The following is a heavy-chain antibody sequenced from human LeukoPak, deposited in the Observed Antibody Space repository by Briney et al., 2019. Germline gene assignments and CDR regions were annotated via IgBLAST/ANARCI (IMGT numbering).Heavy chain of an antibody. CDR2: ISSSSSYI. Sequence: GGSLRLSCAASGFTFSSYSMNCVPQAPGKGLEGVSSISSSSSYIYYADSVKGRFTISRDNAKNSLYLQMNSLRAEDTAVYFCASMLLGGSGWYDYWGQGTLVTVSS. V-gene: IGHV3-21*01. D-gene: IGHD6-19*01. CDR1: GFTFSSYS. CDR3: ASMLLGGSGWYDY. J-gene: IGHJ4*02.